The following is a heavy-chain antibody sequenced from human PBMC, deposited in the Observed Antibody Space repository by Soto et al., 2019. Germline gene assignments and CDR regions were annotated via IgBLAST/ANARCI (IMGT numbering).Heavy chain of an antibody. D-gene: IGHD6-25*01. V-gene: IGHV4-59*11. CDR3: GSVRPSGYVLS. Sequence: PSETLSLTCTVSGGSLSSHYWTWIRQSPGKGLEWIGYVYFSGNTNYNPSLKSRVTISIDTSKNQFPLRLASVTAADTAFYYCGSVRPSGYVLSWGQGTLVTVSS. CDR1: GGSLSSHY. J-gene: IGHJ5*02. CDR2: VYFSGNT.